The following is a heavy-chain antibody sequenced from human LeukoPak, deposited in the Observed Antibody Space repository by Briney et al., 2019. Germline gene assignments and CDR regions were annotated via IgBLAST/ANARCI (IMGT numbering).Heavy chain of an antibody. V-gene: IGHV3-15*01. CDR1: GFIFSDAW. D-gene: IGHD2-21*02. J-gene: IGHJ4*01. CDR3: ASRPIPHCDCPLDY. CDR2: IKSKSAGGTI. Sequence: GGSLRLSCAASGFIFSDAWMKWVRQAPGKGLEWVGRIKSKSAGGTIDYAAPVKGRFTISRDDSQNTVYLQMNSLNTEDTAVYYCASRPIPHCDCPLDYWGHGTLVTVSS.